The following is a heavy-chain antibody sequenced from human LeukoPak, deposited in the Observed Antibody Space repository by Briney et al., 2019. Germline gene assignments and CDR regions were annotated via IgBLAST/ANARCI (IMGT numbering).Heavy chain of an antibody. CDR3: ARDLGLNWNYIYYFDQ. V-gene: IGHV3-21*01. J-gene: IGHJ4*02. D-gene: IGHD1-7*01. Sequence: GGSLRLSCAASGFIFSGYSMNWVRQAPGKGLEWVSSISSSSTYIFYADSVKGRFTISRDNAKNSLYLQMDSLRAEDTAVYYCARDLGLNWNYIYYFDQWGQGTLVTVAS. CDR1: GFIFSGYS. CDR2: ISSSSTYI.